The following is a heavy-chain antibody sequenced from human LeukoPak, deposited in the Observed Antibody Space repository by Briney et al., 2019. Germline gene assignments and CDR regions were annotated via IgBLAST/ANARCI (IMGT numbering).Heavy chain of an antibody. Sequence: GGSLRLSCAASGFTFSSYEMNWVRQAPGKGLEWVSYISSSGSTIYYADSVKGRFTISRDNAKNSLYLQMHSLRAEDTAVYYCGRYGSLGSGWYDAFDIWGQGTMVTVSS. CDR3: GRYGSLGSGWYDAFDI. J-gene: IGHJ3*02. CDR2: ISSSGSTI. D-gene: IGHD6-19*01. CDR1: GFTFSSYE. V-gene: IGHV3-48*03.